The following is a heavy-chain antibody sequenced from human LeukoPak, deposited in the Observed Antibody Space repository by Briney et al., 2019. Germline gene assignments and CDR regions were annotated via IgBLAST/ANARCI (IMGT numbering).Heavy chain of an antibody. V-gene: IGHV4-4*07. J-gene: IGHJ4*02. CDR2: IYTSGST. Sequence: PSETLSLTCTVSGGSISSYYWSWIRQPAGKGLEWIGRIYTSGSTNYNLSLKSRVTMSVDTSKNQFSLKLSSVTAADTAVYYCARARLTAAAGITFIGYFDYWGQGTLVTVSS. CDR3: ARARLTAAAGITFIGYFDY. CDR1: GGSISSYY. D-gene: IGHD6-13*01.